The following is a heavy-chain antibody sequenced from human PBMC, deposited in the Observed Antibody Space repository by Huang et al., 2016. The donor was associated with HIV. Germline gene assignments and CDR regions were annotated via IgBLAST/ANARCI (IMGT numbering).Heavy chain of an antibody. D-gene: IGHD6-19*01. CDR1: GFNFLTYA. V-gene: IGHV1-3*01. CDR3: ARDKEAGTPFFDP. CDR2: INGDGLT. Sequence: QVQLVQSGAEVEKPGASVNLSCKASGFNFLTYALQWVRQAPGQRPGWMGWINGDGLTKYSQKFQGRVTITRDRSASTVYVDFKSLTYEDTAVYYCARDKEAGTPFFDPWGQGTLVTVSS. J-gene: IGHJ5*02.